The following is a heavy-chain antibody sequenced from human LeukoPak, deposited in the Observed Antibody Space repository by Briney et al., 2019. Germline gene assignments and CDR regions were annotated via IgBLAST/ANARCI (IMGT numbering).Heavy chain of an antibody. Sequence: PGGSLRLSCAASGFTFSSYSMNWVRQAPGKGLEWVSSISSSSSYIYYADSVKGRFTISRDNAKNSLYLQMNSLRAEDTAVYYCARELMNVRNHDAFDIWGQGTMVTVSS. J-gene: IGHJ3*02. CDR1: GFTFSSYS. D-gene: IGHD1-14*01. CDR3: ARELMNVRNHDAFDI. CDR2: ISSSSSYI. V-gene: IGHV3-21*01.